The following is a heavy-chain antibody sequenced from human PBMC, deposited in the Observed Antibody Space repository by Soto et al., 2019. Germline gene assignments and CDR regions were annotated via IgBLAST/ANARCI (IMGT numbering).Heavy chain of an antibody. CDR3: ARGNMDV. CDR2: VSHVDDNK. Sequence: GGSLRLSCAASGFSFSDYGMHWVRQAPGRGLEWVAVVSHVDDNKYYADSVRGRFTISRDNSKKMLYLQMNSLRADDTALYYCARGNMDVWGQGTTVTVPS. CDR1: GFSFSDYG. D-gene: IGHD1-1*01. V-gene: IGHV3-30*19. J-gene: IGHJ6*02.